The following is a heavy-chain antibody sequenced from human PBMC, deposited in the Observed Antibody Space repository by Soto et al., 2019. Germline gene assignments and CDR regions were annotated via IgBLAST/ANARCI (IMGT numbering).Heavy chain of an antibody. CDR2: ISWNSGSI. D-gene: IGHD2-15*01. J-gene: IGHJ3*02. CDR3: SKDKSYCSGGSCYFDAFDI. Sequence: EVQLVESGGGLVQPGRSLRLSCAASGFTFDDYAMHWVRQAPGKGLEWVSGISWNSGSIGYADSVKGRFTISRDNAKNYLYLQMNSLRAEDTALYYCSKDKSYCSGGSCYFDAFDIWGQGTMVTVSS. V-gene: IGHV3-9*01. CDR1: GFTFDDYA.